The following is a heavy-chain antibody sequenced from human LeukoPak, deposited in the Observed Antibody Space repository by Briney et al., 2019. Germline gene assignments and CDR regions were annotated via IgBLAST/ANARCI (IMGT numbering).Heavy chain of an antibody. J-gene: IGHJ4*02. CDR2: ISGSGEFI. D-gene: IGHD3-22*01. V-gene: IGHV3-21*01. CDR1: GFTFSSYS. Sequence: PGGSLRLSCAASGFTFSSYSMNWIRQTPGKGLEWVSSISGSGEFIYYVDSVRGRFTISRDNGKNSLYLQMNSLRPEDTAVHYCARDDSHGYHFFDSWGQGTLVTVSS. CDR3: ARDDSHGYHFFDS.